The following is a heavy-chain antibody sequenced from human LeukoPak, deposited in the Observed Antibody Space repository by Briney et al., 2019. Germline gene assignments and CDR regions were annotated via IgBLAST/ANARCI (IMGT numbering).Heavy chain of an antibody. CDR2: ISYDGSNK. V-gene: IGHV3-30*18. D-gene: IGHD6-19*01. Sequence: GGSLRLSCAASGFTFSSYGMHWVRQAPGKGLEWVAVISYDGSNKYYADSVKGRSTISRDNSKNTLYLQMNSLRAEDTAVYYCAKGRVSGSGWYPYYYGMDVWGQGTTVTVSS. CDR3: AKGRVSGSGWYPYYYGMDV. J-gene: IGHJ6*02. CDR1: GFTFSSYG.